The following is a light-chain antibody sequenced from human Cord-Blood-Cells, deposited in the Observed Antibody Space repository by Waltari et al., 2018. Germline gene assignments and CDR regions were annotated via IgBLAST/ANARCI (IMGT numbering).Light chain of an antibody. Sequence: EIAMTQSQATLSVSPGERATLSCRASQSVSSNLAWYQQKPGQAPRLLIYGASTRATGIPARFSGSGSGTEFTLTISSLQSEDFAVYYCQQYNNWPLTFGGGTKVEIK. CDR3: QQYNNWPLT. V-gene: IGKV3-15*01. CDR2: GAS. CDR1: QSVSSN. J-gene: IGKJ4*01.